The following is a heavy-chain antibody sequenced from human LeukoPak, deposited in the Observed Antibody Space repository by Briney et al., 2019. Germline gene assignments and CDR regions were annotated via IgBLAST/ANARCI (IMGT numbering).Heavy chain of an antibody. CDR2: MNPNSGNT. V-gene: IGHV1-8*01. Sequence: GASVKVSCKGSGYTFTSYDINWVRPAAGRGLAWMGGMNPNSGNTGYAQKLQGRATMTRTTSISTAYTELSSLRSEDTAVYYCARSDSSGSYSHWGQGTLVTVSS. CDR3: ARSDSSGSYSH. J-gene: IGHJ4*02. D-gene: IGHD1-26*01. CDR1: GYTFTSYD.